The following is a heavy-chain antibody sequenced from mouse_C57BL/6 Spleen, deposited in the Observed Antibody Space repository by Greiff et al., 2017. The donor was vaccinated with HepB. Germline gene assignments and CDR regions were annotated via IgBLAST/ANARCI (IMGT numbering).Heavy chain of an antibody. J-gene: IGHJ2*01. CDR1: GYTFTSYT. Sequence: VQLQESGAELARPGASVKMSCKASGYTFTSYTMHWVKQRPGQGLEWIGYINPSSGYTKYNQKFKDKATLTADKSSSTAYMQLSSLTSEDSAVYYCARGVGSGYFDYWGQGTTLTVSS. CDR3: ARGVGSGYFDY. V-gene: IGHV1-4*01. D-gene: IGHD1-1*01. CDR2: INPSSGYT.